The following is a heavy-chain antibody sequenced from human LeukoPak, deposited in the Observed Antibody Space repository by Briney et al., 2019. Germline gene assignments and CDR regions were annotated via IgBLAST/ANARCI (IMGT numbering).Heavy chain of an antibody. V-gene: IGHV3-30*02. CDR1: GFIFSSYG. D-gene: IGHD1-7*01. CDR3: NTGGTPDN. J-gene: IGHJ4*02. Sequence: GGSLRLSCAASGFIFSSYGMHWVRQAPGKGLEWVAFIRYDGSKKYYADSVKGRFTISRDNSKNTLYLQMNSLKTEDTALYYCNTGGTPDNWGQGTLVTVSS. CDR2: IRYDGSKK.